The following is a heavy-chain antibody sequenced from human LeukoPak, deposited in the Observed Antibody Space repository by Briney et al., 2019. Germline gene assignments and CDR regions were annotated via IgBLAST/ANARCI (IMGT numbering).Heavy chain of an antibody. J-gene: IGHJ4*02. CDR3: ARGAYYYDSSGYFFDY. D-gene: IGHD3-22*01. Sequence: SETLSLTCTVSGGSISSYYWSWIRQPPGKGLEWIGYIYYSGSTNYNPSLKSRVTISVDTSKNQFSLKLSSLTAADTAVYYCARGAYYYDSSGYFFDYWGQGTLVTVSS. CDR2: IYYSGST. CDR1: GGSISSYY. V-gene: IGHV4-59*01.